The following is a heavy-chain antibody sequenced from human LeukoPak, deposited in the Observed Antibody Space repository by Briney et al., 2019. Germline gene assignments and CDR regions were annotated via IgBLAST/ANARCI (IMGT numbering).Heavy chain of an antibody. V-gene: IGHV4-4*07. CDR2: IYTSGST. Sequence: PSETLSLTCTASGGSISSYYWSWIRQPAGKGLEWIGRIYTSGSTNYNPSLKSRVTMSVDTSKNQFSLKLSSVTAADTAVYYCARVITMVRGVIIREDVWGQGTTVTVSS. CDR1: GGSISSYY. J-gene: IGHJ6*02. CDR3: ARVITMVRGVIIREDV. D-gene: IGHD3-10*01.